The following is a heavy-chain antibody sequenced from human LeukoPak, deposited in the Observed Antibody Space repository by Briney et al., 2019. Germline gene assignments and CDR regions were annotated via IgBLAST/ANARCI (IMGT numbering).Heavy chain of an antibody. J-gene: IGHJ4*02. Sequence: GASLQISCKGSGSSFTSYWIGWVRQLPGKGLEWMGIIYPGDSDTKYSPSFQGQVTISADKSISTAYLQWSSLKASDTAMYYCAGNGDYGPFDYWGQGTLVTVSS. CDR3: AGNGDYGPFDY. V-gene: IGHV5-51*01. CDR1: GSSFTSYW. CDR2: IYPGDSDT. D-gene: IGHD4-17*01.